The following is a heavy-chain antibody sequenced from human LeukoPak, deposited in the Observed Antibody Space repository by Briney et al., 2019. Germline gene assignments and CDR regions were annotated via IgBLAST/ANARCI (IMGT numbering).Heavy chain of an antibody. CDR2: IYYSGST. J-gene: IGHJ3*02. CDR3: SRGVTIFGVVYAFDI. Sequence: SGTLSLTCAVSGGSISSYYWSWIRQPPGKGLEWIGYIYYSGSTNYNPSLKSRVTISVDTSKNQFSLKLSSVTAADTAVYYCSRGVTIFGVVYAFDIWGQGTMVTVSS. D-gene: IGHD3-3*01. V-gene: IGHV4-59*01. CDR1: GGSISSYY.